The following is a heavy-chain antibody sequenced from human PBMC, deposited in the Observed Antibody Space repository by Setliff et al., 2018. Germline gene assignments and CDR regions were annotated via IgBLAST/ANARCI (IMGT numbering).Heavy chain of an antibody. V-gene: IGHV5-51*01. J-gene: IGHJ2*01. CDR2: IYPGDSDA. CDR3: ARHMKTYYFDI. CDR1: GYSFSNFW. Sequence: PGESLKISCKGSGYSFSNFWIGWVRQMPGRGLEWMGIIYPGDSDARYSPSFQGQVTFSADKSISTAYLQWSSLKASGTAIYYCARHMKTYYFDIWGRGTLVTVSS.